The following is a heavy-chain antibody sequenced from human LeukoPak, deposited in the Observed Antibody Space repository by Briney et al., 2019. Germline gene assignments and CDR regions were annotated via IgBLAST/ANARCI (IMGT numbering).Heavy chain of an antibody. CDR1: GFTFSSYA. CDR3: AKDHRQQPNIFGY. CDR2: ISGSGGTT. D-gene: IGHD6-13*01. J-gene: IGHJ4*02. Sequence: PGGSLRLSCAAPGFTFSSYAMSWVRQAPGKGLEWVSSISGSGGTTYYADSVRGRFTISRDNSKNTLYLQMNSLRAEDTAVYYCAKDHRQQPNIFGYWGQGTLVTVSS. V-gene: IGHV3-23*01.